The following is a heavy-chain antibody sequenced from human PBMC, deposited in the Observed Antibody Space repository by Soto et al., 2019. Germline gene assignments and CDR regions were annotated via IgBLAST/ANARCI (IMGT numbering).Heavy chain of an antibody. J-gene: IGHJ5*02. Sequence: PGGSLRLSCAAIGFTFEDHAMHWIRQVPGKGLEWVAGINWNSGITGYADSVKGRFTISRDNANNSLHLEMNSLKSEDTALYYCAKGRGELTVVSNWFDPWGQGTPVTVSS. CDR2: INWNSGIT. V-gene: IGHV3-9*01. D-gene: IGHD3-22*01. CDR1: GFTFEDHA. CDR3: AKGRGELTVVSNWFDP.